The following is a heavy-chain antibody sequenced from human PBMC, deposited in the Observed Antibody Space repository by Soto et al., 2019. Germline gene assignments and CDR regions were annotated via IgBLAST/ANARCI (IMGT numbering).Heavy chain of an antibody. V-gene: IGHV2-5*01. CDR3: ARTCIVGALEWFDL. J-gene: IGHJ5*02. CDR1: GFSLSTRGMG. D-gene: IGHD1-26*01. CDR2: IYWNDDP. Sequence: SGPTLVNPTEALTLTCTFSGFSLSTRGMGVAWIRQPPGRALEWLALIYWNDDPRYSPSLKSRLTITKDTTKNQVVLTMTNMDPVDTDTYYCARTCIVGALEWFDLSGKGSLVIVAS.